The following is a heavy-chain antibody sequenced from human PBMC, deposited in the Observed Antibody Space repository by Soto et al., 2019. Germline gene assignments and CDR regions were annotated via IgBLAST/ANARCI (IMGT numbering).Heavy chain of an antibody. D-gene: IGHD1-26*01. CDR2: MNPNSGNT. CDR1: GYTITSYD. J-gene: IGHJ4*02. V-gene: IGHV1-8*01. CDR3: ARGIYIVGASDY. Sequence: SVEVCCTASGYTITSYDMKWVRQATGQGLEWMGWMNPNSGNTGYAQKFQGRVTMTRNTSISTAYMELSSLRSEDTAVYYCARGIYIVGASDYWGQGTLVTVSS.